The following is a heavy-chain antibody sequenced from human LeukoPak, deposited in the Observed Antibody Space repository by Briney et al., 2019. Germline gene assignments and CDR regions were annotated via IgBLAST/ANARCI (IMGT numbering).Heavy chain of an antibody. J-gene: IGHJ4*02. Sequence: GSLRLSCAASGFTFSSYAMSWVRQAPGKGLEWIGEGNLQGSTNYNPSLMGRVAISVDMSENHISLQLTSVTAADTAVYYCAREGGPYRPLDYSGQGTLVTVSS. V-gene: IGHV4-4*02. CDR3: AREGGPYRPLDY. CDR1: GFTFSSYA. CDR2: GNLQGST.